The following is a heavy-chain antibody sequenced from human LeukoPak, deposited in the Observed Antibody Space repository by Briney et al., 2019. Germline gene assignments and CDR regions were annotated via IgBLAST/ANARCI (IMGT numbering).Heavy chain of an antibody. D-gene: IGHD3-16*02. J-gene: IGHJ4*02. CDR1: GDTFSNHA. CDR2: LTPILDTR. CDR3: ARDRRRYDYVWGSYRYEVDY. V-gene: IGHV1-69*11. Sequence: ASVKVSCKLSGDTFSNHAINWVRQAPGQGLEWVGRLTPILDTRKYSQSFRGRVTFTADESTGTAYMELRSLRSDDTAVYYCARDRRRYDYVWGSYRYEVDYWGQGTLVTVSS.